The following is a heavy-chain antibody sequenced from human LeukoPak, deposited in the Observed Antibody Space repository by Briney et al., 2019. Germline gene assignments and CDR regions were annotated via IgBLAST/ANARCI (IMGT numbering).Heavy chain of an antibody. Sequence: SETLSLTCTVSGGSISRDYWSWIRQPPGKGLEWIGYIDYAGRTTYNPSLKSRVTISVDTSKNQFSLKLSSVTAADTAVYYCARHGGRSYYYDSSGYRPNFDYWGQGTLVTVSS. CDR2: IDYAGRT. CDR1: GGSISRDY. V-gene: IGHV4-59*08. CDR3: ARHGGRSYYYDSSGYRPNFDY. J-gene: IGHJ4*02. D-gene: IGHD3-22*01.